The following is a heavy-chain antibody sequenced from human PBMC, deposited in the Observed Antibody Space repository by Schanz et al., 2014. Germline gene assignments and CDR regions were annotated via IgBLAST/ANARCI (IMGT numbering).Heavy chain of an antibody. CDR1: GFTFSRYW. CDR2: VRNRRNSDII. CDR3: FSMHYGNSVY. D-gene: IGHD1-7*01. Sequence: EVQLVESGGEFIQPGGSLRLSCEASGFTFSRYWMHWVRQAPGKGLEWVGRVRNRRNSDIIEYAASVEGRFTISRDESKNSVYLQMNSLQTDDTAVYYCFSMHYGNSVYWGQGTLVTVSS. J-gene: IGHJ4*02. V-gene: IGHV3-72*01.